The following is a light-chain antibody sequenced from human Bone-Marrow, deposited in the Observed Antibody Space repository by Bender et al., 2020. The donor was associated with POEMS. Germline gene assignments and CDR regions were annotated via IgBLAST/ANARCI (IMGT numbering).Light chain of an antibody. V-gene: IGLV3-25*03. CDR1: PLSQQY. J-gene: IGLJ1*01. CDR3: QSTDSSGTFV. CDR2: KDN. Sequence: SYELTQPPSMSVSPGQTARITCSADPLSQQYAHWYQQRPGQAPVLIICKDNERPSGIPERFSGSSSGSIVTLTISGVQAEDEADYYCQSTDSSGTFVFGPGTHLTVL.